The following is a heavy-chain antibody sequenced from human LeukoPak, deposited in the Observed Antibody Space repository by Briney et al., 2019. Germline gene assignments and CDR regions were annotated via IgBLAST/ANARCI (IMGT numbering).Heavy chain of an antibody. CDR1: GFTFSSYA. CDR3: ARAGSCDY. Sequence: PGRSLRLSCAASGFTFSSYAMHWVRQAPGKGLEWVAVISYDGSNKYYADSVKGRFTISRDNSKNTLYLQMNSLRAEDTAVYYCARAGSCDYRGQGTLVTVSS. D-gene: IGHD3-10*01. CDR2: ISYDGSNK. V-gene: IGHV3-30-3*01. J-gene: IGHJ4*02.